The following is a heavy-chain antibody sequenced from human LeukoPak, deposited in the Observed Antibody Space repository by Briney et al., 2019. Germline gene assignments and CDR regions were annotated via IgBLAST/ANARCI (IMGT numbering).Heavy chain of an antibody. CDR3: ARDVVPAAMYSSYGLDY. CDR2: INPNSGGT. Sequence: ASVKVSCKASGYTFTYYYMHWVRQAPGQGLEWMGWINPNSGGTNYAQKFQGRVTMTRDTSISTAYMELSRLRSDDTAVYYCARDVVPAAMYSSYGLDYWGQGTLVTVSS. V-gene: IGHV1-2*02. D-gene: IGHD2-2*01. J-gene: IGHJ4*02. CDR1: GYTFTYYY.